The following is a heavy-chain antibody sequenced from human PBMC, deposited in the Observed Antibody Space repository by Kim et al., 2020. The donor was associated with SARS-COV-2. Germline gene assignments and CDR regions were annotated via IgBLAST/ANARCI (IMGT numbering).Heavy chain of an antibody. Sequence: DSVKGRFTISRDNSKNTLYLQMNSLRAEDTAVYYCAKFGGYGSGRTYGMDVWGQGTTVTVSS. J-gene: IGHJ6*02. CDR3: AKFGGYGSGRTYGMDV. D-gene: IGHD3-10*01. V-gene: IGHV3-30*02.